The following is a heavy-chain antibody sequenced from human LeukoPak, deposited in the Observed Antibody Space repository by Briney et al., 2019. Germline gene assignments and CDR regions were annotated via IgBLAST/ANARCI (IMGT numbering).Heavy chain of an antibody. Sequence: GGSLRLSCAASGFTVSSNYMSWVRQAPGKGLEWVSVIYSGGSTYYADSVKGRFTISRDNSKNTLYLQMNSLRAEDTAVYYCETGDVDTAMVMDYWGQGTTVTVSS. V-gene: IGHV3-66*01. D-gene: IGHD5-18*01. CDR2: IYSGGST. J-gene: IGHJ6*02. CDR3: ETGDVDTAMVMDY. CDR1: GFTVSSNY.